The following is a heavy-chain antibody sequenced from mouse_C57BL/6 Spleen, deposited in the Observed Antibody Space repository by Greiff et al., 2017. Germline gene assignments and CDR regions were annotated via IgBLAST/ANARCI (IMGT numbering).Heavy chain of an antibody. D-gene: IGHD1-1*01. CDR2: YPGSGNTY. CDR3: RQRYYGSSVDY. Sequence: VQLQQSGPELVKPGASVKMSCKASGYTFTDYYMHWVKQKPGKGLEWIGEIYPGSGNTYYNEKFKGKATLTADTSSSTAYMQLSSLTSEDSAVYFCARQRYYGSSVDYWGQGTTLTVSS. V-gene: IGHV1-83*01. CDR1: YTFTDYYM. J-gene: IGHJ2*01.